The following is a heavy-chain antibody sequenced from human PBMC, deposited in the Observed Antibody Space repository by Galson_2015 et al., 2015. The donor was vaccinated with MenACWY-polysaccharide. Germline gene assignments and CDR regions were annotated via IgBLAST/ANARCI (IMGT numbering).Heavy chain of an antibody. Sequence: SLRLSCAASGLTFRSSGMHWVRQAPGKGLEWVALIQNVGSPKAYADSVKGRFTISRDNSKNSLYLQMHSLRAEDTAVCSCARGHYGMDVWGQGTTVTVSS. CDR1: GLTFRSSG. J-gene: IGHJ6*02. CDR3: ARGHYGMDV. CDR2: IQNVGSPK. V-gene: IGHV3-33*05.